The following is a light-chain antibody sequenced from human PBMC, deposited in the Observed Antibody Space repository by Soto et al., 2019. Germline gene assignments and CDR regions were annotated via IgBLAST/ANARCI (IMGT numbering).Light chain of an antibody. CDR1: SSDIGRYNY. J-gene: IGLJ3*02. V-gene: IGLV2-14*01. Sequence: QSGLTQPASVSGSPGQSITISCTGTSSDIGRYNYVSWYQQHPVKAPKLMDFEVSNRPSGVSNLFSGSNSGNTAFLTISGLQAEDEAYYYCCSDTSSSTLVFGGGTKLTVL. CDR3: CSDTSSSTLV. CDR2: EVS.